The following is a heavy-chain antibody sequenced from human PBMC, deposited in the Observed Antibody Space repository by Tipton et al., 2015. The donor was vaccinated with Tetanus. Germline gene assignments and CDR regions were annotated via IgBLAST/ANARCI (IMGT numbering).Heavy chain of an antibody. CDR3: ARAVRGRDVFEF. CDR2: ISGNDGNE. V-gene: IGHV3-9*01. J-gene: IGHJ3*01. Sequence: SLRLSCAASGFTFHDSAIHWVRQVPGKGLEWVAAISGNDGNEVYADSVRGRFTISRDNAKNSLSVQMDSLRPEDTALYYCARAVRGRDVFEFWGQGTVVIVSS. D-gene: IGHD3-10*01. CDR1: GFTFHDSA.